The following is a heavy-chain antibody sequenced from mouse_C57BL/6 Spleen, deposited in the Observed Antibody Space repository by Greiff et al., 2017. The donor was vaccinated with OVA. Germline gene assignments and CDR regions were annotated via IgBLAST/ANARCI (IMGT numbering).Heavy chain of an antibody. CDR3: ATLIYYDYDEVAY. J-gene: IGHJ3*01. Sequence: QVQLQQSGAELARPGASVKLSCKASGYTFTSYGISWVKQRTGQGLEWIGEIYPRSGNTYYNEKFKGKATLTADKSSSTAYMELRSLTSEDSAVYFCATLIYYDYDEVAYWGQGTLVTVSA. CDR2: IYPRSGNT. CDR1: GYTFTSYG. D-gene: IGHD2-4*01. V-gene: IGHV1-81*01.